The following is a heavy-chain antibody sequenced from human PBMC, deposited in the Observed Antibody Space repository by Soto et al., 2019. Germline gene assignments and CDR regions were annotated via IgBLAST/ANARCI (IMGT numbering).Heavy chain of an antibody. CDR3: ARVLVPAALSPYYYYYYGMDV. Sequence: ASVKVSCKASGYTFTSYSISWVRQAPGQGREWMGWISAYNGNTNYAQKLQGRVTMTTDTSTSTAYMELRSLRSDDTAVYYCARVLVPAALSPYYYYYYGMDVWGQGTTVTVSS. D-gene: IGHD2-2*01. J-gene: IGHJ6*02. CDR1: GYTFTSYS. V-gene: IGHV1-18*04. CDR2: ISAYNGNT.